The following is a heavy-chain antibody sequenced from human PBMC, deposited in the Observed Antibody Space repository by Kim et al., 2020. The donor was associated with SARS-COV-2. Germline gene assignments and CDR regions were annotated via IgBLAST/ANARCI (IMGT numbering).Heavy chain of an antibody. D-gene: IGHD1-26*01. CDR1: GFTVSSNY. J-gene: IGHJ4*02. CDR3: ARAPSSPHIVGGIFDY. V-gene: IGHV3-66*01. Sequence: GGSLRLSCAASGFTVSSNYMSWVRQAPGKGLEWVSVIYSGGSTYYADSVKGRFTISRDNSKNTLYLQMNSLRAEDTAVYYCARAPSSPHIVGGIFDYWGQGTLVTVSS. CDR2: IYSGGST.